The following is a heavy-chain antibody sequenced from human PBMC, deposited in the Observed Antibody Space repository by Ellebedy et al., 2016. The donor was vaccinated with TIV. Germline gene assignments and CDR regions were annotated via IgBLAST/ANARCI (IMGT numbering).Heavy chain of an antibody. J-gene: IGHJ6*02. CDR3: ATREWQDPMDV. Sequence: ASVKVSCXASGGTFSSYAFSWVRQAPGQGLEWMGWINTGNGNTKYSQRLQGRVTITRDTSASTAYMELSSLMSEDTAVYYCATREWQDPMDVWGQGTTVTVSS. V-gene: IGHV1-3*04. CDR1: GGTFSSYA. D-gene: IGHD3-3*01. CDR2: INTGNGNT.